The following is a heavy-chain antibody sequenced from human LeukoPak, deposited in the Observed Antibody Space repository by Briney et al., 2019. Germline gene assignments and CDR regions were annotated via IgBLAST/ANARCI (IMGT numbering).Heavy chain of an antibody. V-gene: IGHV5-51*01. J-gene: IGHJ5*02. CDR1: GYSFTSYW. Sequence: GESLKISCKGSGYSFTSYWISWVRQMPGKGLEWMGIIYPGDSDTRYSPSFQGQVTISADKSISTAYLQWSSLKASDTAMYYCARHVSTREYINWFDPWGQGTLVTVSS. D-gene: IGHD6-6*01. CDR3: ARHVSTREYINWFDP. CDR2: IYPGDSDT.